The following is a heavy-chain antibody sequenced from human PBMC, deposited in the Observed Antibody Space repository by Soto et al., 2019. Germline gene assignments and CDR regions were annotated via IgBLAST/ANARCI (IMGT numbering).Heavy chain of an antibody. CDR2: IIPIFGTA. V-gene: IGHV1-69*12. D-gene: IGHD4-17*01. CDR1: GGTFSSYA. CDR3: ARADYGDYAPGDYYYGMDV. Sequence: QVQLVQSGAEVKKPGSSVKVSCKASGGTFSSYAISWVRQAPGQGLEWMGGIIPIFGTANYAQKFQGRVTITAYESTSTAYMELSSLRSEDTAVYYCARADYGDYAPGDYYYGMDVWGQGTTVTVSS. J-gene: IGHJ6*02.